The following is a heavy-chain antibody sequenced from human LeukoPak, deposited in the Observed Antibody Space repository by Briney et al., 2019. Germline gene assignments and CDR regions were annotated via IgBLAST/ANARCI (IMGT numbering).Heavy chain of an antibody. J-gene: IGHJ1*01. CDR3: ATQKMVRFVLRFQH. Sequence: GASVKVSCKFSVYTLTELSMHWVRQAPGKGLGWVGRVDPEDGETIYAQKFQGRVTMTEDTSTKTAYIELSSLVSDAADVYACATQKMVRFVLRFQHWGQGTLVTVSS. D-gene: IGHD6-13*01. CDR2: VDPEDGET. CDR1: VYTLTELS. V-gene: IGHV1-24*01.